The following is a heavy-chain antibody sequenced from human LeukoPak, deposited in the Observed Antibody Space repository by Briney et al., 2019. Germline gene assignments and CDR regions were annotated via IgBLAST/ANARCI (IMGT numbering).Heavy chain of an antibody. CDR2: ITGSGDTT. CDR1: GFTFSNYA. D-gene: IGHD6-13*01. CDR3: VKDYSTIAAAANPLFDY. Sequence: GGSLRLSCAASGFTFSNYAMSWVRQAPGKGLEWVSGITGSGDTTFYADSVKGRFTISRDNSKNTLYLQMHSLRAEDTAVYYCVKDYSTIAAAANPLFDYWGQGALVTVSS. V-gene: IGHV3-23*01. J-gene: IGHJ4*02.